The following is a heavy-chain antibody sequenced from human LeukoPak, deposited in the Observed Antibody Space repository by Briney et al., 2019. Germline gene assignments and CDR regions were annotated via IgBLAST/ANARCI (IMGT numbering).Heavy chain of an antibody. J-gene: IGHJ5*02. V-gene: IGHV3-53*01. CDR2: LYSGGTT. D-gene: IGHD1/OR15-1a*01. CDR1: GFTVSSNY. CDR3: VFVKRNTNWFDP. Sequence: PGGSQRLSCAASGFTVSSNYMCWVRQSPGNGLECVSILYSGGTTYYADSVKGRFTISRDNSKNTLSLQMNNVRAEDTAVYYCVFVKRNTNWFDPWGQGTLVTVSS.